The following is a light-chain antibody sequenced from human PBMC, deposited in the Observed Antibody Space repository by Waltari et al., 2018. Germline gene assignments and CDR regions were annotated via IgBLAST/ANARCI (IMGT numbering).Light chain of an antibody. J-gene: IGKJ1*01. CDR1: PSVGSN. Sequence: EIVMTQSPAALSVSPGERATLSSRARPSVGSNLAWYQEQPGLAPRLLISTASTRATGIPARFSGSGSGTEFTLTINSLQSEDSAIYYCHQYNNWPPGGTFGQGTKVELK. CDR3: HQYNNWPPGGT. CDR2: TAS. V-gene: IGKV3-15*01.